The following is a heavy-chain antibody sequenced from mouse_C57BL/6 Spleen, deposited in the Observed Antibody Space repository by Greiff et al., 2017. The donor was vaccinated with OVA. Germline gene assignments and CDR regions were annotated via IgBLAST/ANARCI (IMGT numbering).Heavy chain of an antibody. CDR2: IDPETGGT. Sequence: VQLQQSGAELVRPGASVTLSCKASGYTFTAYEMHWVKQTPVHGLEWIGAIDPETGGTAYNQKFKGTAILTADKSSSTAYMELRSLTTEDSAVYYCTRYRVTYYFDYWGQGTTLTVSS. V-gene: IGHV1-15*01. CDR1: GYTFTAYE. J-gene: IGHJ2*01. D-gene: IGHD2-2*01. CDR3: TRYRVTYYFDY.